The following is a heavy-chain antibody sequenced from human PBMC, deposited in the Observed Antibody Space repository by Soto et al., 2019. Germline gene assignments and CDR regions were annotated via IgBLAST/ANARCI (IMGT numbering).Heavy chain of an antibody. CDR3: AREERYCSSTSCYEAEYFQH. D-gene: IGHD2-2*01. CDR1: GYTFTSYG. CDR2: ISAYNGNT. Sequence: QVQLVQSGAEVKKPGASVKVSCKASGYTFTSYGISWVRQAPGQGLEWMGWISAYNGNTNYAQKLQGRVTMTTDTSPSTAYMELRSLRSDDTAVYYCAREERYCSSTSCYEAEYFQHWGQGTLVTVSS. V-gene: IGHV1-18*01. J-gene: IGHJ1*01.